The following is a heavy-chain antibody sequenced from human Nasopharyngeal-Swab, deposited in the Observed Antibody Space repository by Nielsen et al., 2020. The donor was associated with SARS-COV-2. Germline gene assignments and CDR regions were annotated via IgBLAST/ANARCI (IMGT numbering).Heavy chain of an antibody. CDR3: AGSGSYYDARQKHDY. Sequence: SETLSLTCAVYGVSFSGYYWSWIRQPPGKGLEWIGEINHSGSTNYNPSLKSRVTISVDTSKNQFPLKLSSVTAADTAVYYCAGSGSYYDARQKHDYWGQGTLVTVSS. CDR2: INHSGST. CDR1: GVSFSGYY. J-gene: IGHJ4*02. D-gene: IGHD3-10*01. V-gene: IGHV4-34*01.